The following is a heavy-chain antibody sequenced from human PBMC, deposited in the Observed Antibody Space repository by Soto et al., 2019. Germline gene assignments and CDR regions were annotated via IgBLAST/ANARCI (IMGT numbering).Heavy chain of an antibody. CDR2: ISAYNGNT. Sequence: QVQLVQSGAEVKKPGASVKVSCKASGYTFTSYGISWVRQAPGQGLEWMGWISAYNGNTNYAQKLQGRVTMTTDTSTSTAYMELRSLRSDDTAAYYCARDPILQSIAAAGDFDYWGQGTLVTVSS. V-gene: IGHV1-18*01. D-gene: IGHD6-13*01. CDR1: GYTFTSYG. CDR3: ARDPILQSIAAAGDFDY. J-gene: IGHJ4*02.